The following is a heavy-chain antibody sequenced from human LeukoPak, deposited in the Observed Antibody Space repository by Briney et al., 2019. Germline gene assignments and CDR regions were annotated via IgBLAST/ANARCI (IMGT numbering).Heavy chain of an antibody. D-gene: IGHD2-21*01. Sequence: SETLSLTCTVSGCSISNGDYLGCWIRQHPGEGPEWIGHAYYNGNTYYSPSLKSQLTISMDTSKNQFSLKVISVTAADTAVYSCVKASRGSCGSADCYPKWFDPWGQGTLVTVSS. J-gene: IGHJ5*02. CDR3: VKASRGSCGSADCYPKWFDP. CDR2: AYYNGNT. CDR1: GCSISNGDYL. V-gene: IGHV4-31*01.